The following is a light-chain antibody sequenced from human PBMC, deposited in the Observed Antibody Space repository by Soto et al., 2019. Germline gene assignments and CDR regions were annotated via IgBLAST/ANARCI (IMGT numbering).Light chain of an antibody. V-gene: IGKV3-15*01. CDR2: GAS. J-gene: IGKJ5*01. Sequence: EIVMTQSPATLSVSPGERATLSCRASQSVSSNLAWYQQKPGQAPRLLIYGASTRATGIPARFSGSGSGTDFTLSISRLEPEDFAVYYCQQYVNSPGTFGQGTRLEIK. CDR1: QSVSSN. CDR3: QQYVNSPGT.